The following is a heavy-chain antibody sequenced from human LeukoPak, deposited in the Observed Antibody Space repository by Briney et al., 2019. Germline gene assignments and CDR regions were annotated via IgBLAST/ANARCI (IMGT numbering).Heavy chain of an antibody. V-gene: IGHV5-51*01. D-gene: IGHD1-1*01. CDR1: GYSFTNYW. CDR2: INPGDTNF. J-gene: IGHJ4*02. CDR3: ARPRRAERDEDF. Sequence: GEPLKISCKASGYSFTNYWIGWVRQMPEKGLEWMGMINPGDTNFAYSPSFQGQVTISADRSISTAYLQWSSLKASDTAMYYCARPRRAERDEDFWGQGTLVTVSS.